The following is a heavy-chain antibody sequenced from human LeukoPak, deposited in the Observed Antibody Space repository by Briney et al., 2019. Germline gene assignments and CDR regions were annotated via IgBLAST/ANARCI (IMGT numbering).Heavy chain of an antibody. CDR2: ISYDGSNK. CDR1: GFTFSSYA. J-gene: IGHJ4*02. D-gene: IGHD5-24*01. CDR3: AKDDAWIQYND. Sequence: GGSLRLSCAASGFTFSSYAMHWVRQAPGKGLEWVAVISYDGSNKYYADSVKGRFTVSRDNSKNTLYLQINSLRDEDTAVYYCAKDDAWIQYNDWGQGTLVTVSS. V-gene: IGHV3-30*04.